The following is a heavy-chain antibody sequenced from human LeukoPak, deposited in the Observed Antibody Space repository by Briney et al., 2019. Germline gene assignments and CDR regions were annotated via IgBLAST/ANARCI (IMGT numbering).Heavy chain of an antibody. V-gene: IGHV3-21*01. D-gene: IGHD1-1*01. CDR3: ARVSTEELDY. J-gene: IGHJ4*02. Sequence: GGSLRLSCVVSGFTFSSYWMSWVRQAPGKGLEWVSSISSSSSYIYYADSVKGRFTISRDNAKNSLYLQMNSLRAEDTAVYYCARVSTEELDYWGQGTLVTVSS. CDR1: GFTFSSYW. CDR2: ISSSSSYI.